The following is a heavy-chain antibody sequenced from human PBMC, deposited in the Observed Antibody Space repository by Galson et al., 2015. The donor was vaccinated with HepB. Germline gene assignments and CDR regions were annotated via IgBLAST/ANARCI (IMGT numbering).Heavy chain of an antibody. CDR1: GYTFTGYY. CDR3: ARDLSRTGVVVVAADAFDI. Sequence: SVKVSCKASGYTFTGYYMHWVRQAPGQGLEWMGWINPNSGGTNYAQKFQGWVTMTRDTSISTAYMELSRLRSDDTAVYYCARDLSRTGVVVVAADAFDIWGQGTMVTVSS. V-gene: IGHV1-2*04. J-gene: IGHJ3*02. D-gene: IGHD2-15*01. CDR2: INPNSGGT.